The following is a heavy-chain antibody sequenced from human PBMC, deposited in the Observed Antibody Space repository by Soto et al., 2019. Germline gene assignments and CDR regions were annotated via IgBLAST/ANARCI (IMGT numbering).Heavy chain of an antibody. CDR3: ARDFATHCSGSTCYPYAY. CDR2: ITWNSGSI. D-gene: IGHD2-15*01. CDR1: GFTFHDYA. J-gene: IGHJ4*02. Sequence: GGSLRLSCAASGFTFHDYAMHWVRQGQGKGLEWVSGITWNSGSIDYADSVKGRFTISRDNAKNSLFLQMNTLRTEDTAVYYCARDFATHCSGSTCYPYAYWGQGALVTVSS. V-gene: IGHV3-9*01.